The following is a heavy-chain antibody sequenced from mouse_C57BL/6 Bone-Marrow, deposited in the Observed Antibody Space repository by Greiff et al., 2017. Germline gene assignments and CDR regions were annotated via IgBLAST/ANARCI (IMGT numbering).Heavy chain of an antibody. D-gene: IGHD1-1*01. V-gene: IGHV1-78*01. Sequence: QVQLQQSDAELVKPGASVKISCKVSGYTFTDHTIHWMKQRPEQGLEWIGYIYPRDGSTKYNEKFKGKATLTADKSSSTDYMQLNSLTSEDSAVYFCARTDYYGSSPYWYFDVWGTGTTVTVTS. CDR1: GYTFTDHT. CDR2: IYPRDGST. CDR3: ARTDYYGSSPYWYFDV. J-gene: IGHJ1*03.